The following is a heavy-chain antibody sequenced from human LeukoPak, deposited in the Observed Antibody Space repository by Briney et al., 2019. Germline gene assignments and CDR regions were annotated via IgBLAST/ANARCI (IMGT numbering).Heavy chain of an antibody. J-gene: IGHJ4*02. Sequence: SETLSLTCTVSGGSISSYYWSWIRQPAGNGLEWIGRIYTSGSTNYNPSLKSRVTMSVDTSRNQFSLNLTSVTAADTAVYYCARGGIRQTFDNWGQGTLVTVSS. CDR3: ARGGIRQTFDN. D-gene: IGHD3-3*02. CDR2: IYTSGST. V-gene: IGHV4-4*07. CDR1: GGSISSYY.